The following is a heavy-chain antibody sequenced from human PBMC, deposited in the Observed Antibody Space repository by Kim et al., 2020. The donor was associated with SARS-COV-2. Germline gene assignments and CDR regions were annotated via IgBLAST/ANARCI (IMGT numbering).Heavy chain of an antibody. CDR1: GFTFSNFG. J-gene: IGHJ4*02. D-gene: IGHD2-2*01. V-gene: IGHV3-30*18. CDR2: MSDDGRDI. CDR3: AKEEGYCSRASCHFGN. Sequence: GGSLRLYCAASGFTFSNFGMHWVRRAAGKGLEWVAGMSDDGRDIYYADSVKGRFVISRDNPRNTLYLQMNSLRTEDTADYYCAKEEGYCSRASCHFGNWGQGTLVTVSS.